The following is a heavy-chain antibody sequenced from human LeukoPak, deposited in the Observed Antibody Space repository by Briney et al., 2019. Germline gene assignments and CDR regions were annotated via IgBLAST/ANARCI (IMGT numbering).Heavy chain of an antibody. V-gene: IGHV3-53*01. D-gene: IGHD3-16*01. CDR2: IYGGGNT. CDR1: GFTVSSNY. CDR3: ARDLWGGYYFDH. Sequence: PGGSLRLSCAASGFTVSSNYMSWVRQAPGKGLEWVSLIYGGGNTYYVDSVKGRFTISRDNSKNTLYLQMNSLRAEDTAVYYCARDLWGGYYFDHWGQGTLVTVSS. J-gene: IGHJ4*02.